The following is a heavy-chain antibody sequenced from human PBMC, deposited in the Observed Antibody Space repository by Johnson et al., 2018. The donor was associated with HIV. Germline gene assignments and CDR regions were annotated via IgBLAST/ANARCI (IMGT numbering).Heavy chain of an antibody. V-gene: IGHV3-33*01. Sequence: VLLLESGGGVVQPGKSLRLSCAASGFTFSSYGMHWVRQAAGKGLEWVALIWYDGSNTYYADSVKGRFTISRDNAKNSLYLQMNSLSAADTALYYCARPHSFQYQHAFDIWGQGTMVTVSS. J-gene: IGHJ3*02. CDR2: IWYDGSNT. CDR1: GFTFSSYG. CDR3: ARPHSFQYQHAFDI. D-gene: IGHD1-26*01.